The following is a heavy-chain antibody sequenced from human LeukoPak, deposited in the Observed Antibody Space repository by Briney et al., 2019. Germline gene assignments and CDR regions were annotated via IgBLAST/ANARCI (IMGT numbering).Heavy chain of an antibody. D-gene: IGHD4/OR15-4a*01. CDR1: GGTFSSYA. J-gene: IGHJ5*02. Sequence: GASVKVSCKASGGTFSSYAISWVRQAPGQGLEWMGGIIPIFGTANYAQKFQGRATITTDESTSTAYMELSSLRSEDTAVYYCAREFLGAFDPWGQGTLVTVPS. CDR3: AREFLGAFDP. CDR2: IIPIFGTA. V-gene: IGHV1-69*05.